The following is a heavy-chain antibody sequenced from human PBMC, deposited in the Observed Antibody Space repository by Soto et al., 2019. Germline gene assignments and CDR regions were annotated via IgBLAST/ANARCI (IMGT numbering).Heavy chain of an antibody. J-gene: IGHJ6*02. Sequence: SLRLSCAASGFTFSSYGMHWVRQAPGKGLEWVAVIWYDGSNKYYADSVKGRFTISRDNSKNTLYLQMNSLRAEDTAVYYCARVGGYYYYGMDVWGQGTTVTVSS. CDR3: ARVGGYYYYGMDV. CDR1: GFTFSSYG. CDR2: IWYDGSNK. V-gene: IGHV3-33*01. D-gene: IGHD3-16*01.